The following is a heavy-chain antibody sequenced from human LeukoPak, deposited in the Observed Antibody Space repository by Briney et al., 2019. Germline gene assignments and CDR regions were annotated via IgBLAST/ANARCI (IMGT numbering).Heavy chain of an antibody. Sequence: GESLKISCQGSGFSSTNYWISWVRQMPGKGLEWMGIIYLDDSDTRYSPSFQGQVTISADKSISTAYLQWSSLKASDTAIYYCARRDYYGSSGYCYVYWGQGTLVTVSS. CDR1: GFSSTNYW. J-gene: IGHJ4*02. CDR2: IYLDDSDT. D-gene: IGHD3-22*01. CDR3: ARRDYYGSSGYCYVY. V-gene: IGHV5-51*01.